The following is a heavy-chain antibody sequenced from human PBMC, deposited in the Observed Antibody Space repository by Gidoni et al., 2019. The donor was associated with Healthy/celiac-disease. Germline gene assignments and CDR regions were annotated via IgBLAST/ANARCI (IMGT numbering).Heavy chain of an antibody. CDR3: SRSPGKNWFDP. CDR1: GFIFGDYA. Sequence: EVQLVESGGGLVQPGRSLGLSCKAAGFIFGDYAVNWFRHAPGKGLEWVVLIRNKAYGGTTEYAASVKCRFTISRDDSKRIAYLQMNSLKTEDTAVYYCSRSPGKNWFDPWGQGTLVTVSS. CDR2: IRNKAYGGTT. V-gene: IGHV3-49*03. J-gene: IGHJ5*02.